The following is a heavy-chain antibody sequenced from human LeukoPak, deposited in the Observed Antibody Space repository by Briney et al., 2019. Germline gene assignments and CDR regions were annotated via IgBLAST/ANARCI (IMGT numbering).Heavy chain of an antibody. D-gene: IGHD3-10*01. Sequence: GGSLRLSCAASGFTFSSYGMHWVRQAPGKGLEWVAFIRYDGSNKYYADSEKGRFTISRDNSKNTLYLQMNSLRAEDTAVYYCAKDGDYYGSGSYQGDYWGQGTLVTVSS. CDR1: GFTFSSYG. J-gene: IGHJ4*02. CDR3: AKDGDYYGSGSYQGDY. V-gene: IGHV3-30*02. CDR2: IRYDGSNK.